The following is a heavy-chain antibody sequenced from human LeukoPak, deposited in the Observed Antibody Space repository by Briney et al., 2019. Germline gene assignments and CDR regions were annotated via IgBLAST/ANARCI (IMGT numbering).Heavy chain of an antibody. J-gene: IGHJ4*02. Sequence: GGSLRLSCAASGFTFSSYGMHWVRQAPGKGLEWVAFIRYDGSNKYYADSVKGRFTISRDNSKNTLYLQMNSLRAEDTAVYYCARANQYYYGSGSRGALYFDYWGQGTLVTVSS. CDR3: ARANQYYYGSGSRGALYFDY. D-gene: IGHD3-10*01. V-gene: IGHV3-30*02. CDR1: GFTFSSYG. CDR2: IRYDGSNK.